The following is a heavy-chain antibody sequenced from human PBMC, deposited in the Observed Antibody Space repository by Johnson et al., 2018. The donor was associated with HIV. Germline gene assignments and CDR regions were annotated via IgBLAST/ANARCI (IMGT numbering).Heavy chain of an antibody. CDR2: IKQDGSEK. J-gene: IGHJ3*02. Sequence: VQLVESGGGLVQPGGSLRLSCAASGFTLSSYWMSWVRQAPGKGLEWVANIKQDGSEKYYVDSVKGRFTISRDNAKNSLYLQMNSLRAEDTAMYYCARETRDDAFDSWGQGTLVIVSS. CDR1: GFTLSSYW. CDR3: ARETRDDAFDS. V-gene: IGHV3-7*05. D-gene: IGHD2-2*01.